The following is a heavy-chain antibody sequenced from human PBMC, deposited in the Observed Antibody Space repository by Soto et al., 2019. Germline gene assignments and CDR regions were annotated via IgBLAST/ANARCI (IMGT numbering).Heavy chain of an antibody. V-gene: IGHV1-58*01. CDR3: AAWGGRTYYYDSSGYRDAFDI. J-gene: IGHJ3*02. Sequence: ASVKVSCKASGFTFTRSPVQWVRQARGQRLEWIGWIVVGSGNTNYAQKFQERVTITRDMSTSTAYMELSSLRSEDTAVYYCAAWGGRTYYYDSSGYRDAFDIWGQGTMVTVSS. CDR1: GFTFTRSP. D-gene: IGHD3-22*01. CDR2: IVVGSGNT.